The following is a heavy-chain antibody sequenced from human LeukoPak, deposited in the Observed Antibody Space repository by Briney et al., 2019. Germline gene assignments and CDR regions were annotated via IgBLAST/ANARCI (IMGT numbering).Heavy chain of an antibody. D-gene: IGHD6-19*01. CDR3: ARATYSSGWDYYFDY. J-gene: IGHJ4*02. V-gene: IGHV3-7*03. Sequence: PGGSLRLSCAASGFTFSSYWMSWVRQAPGKGLEWVANIKQDGSETYYVDSVKGRFTISRDNAKNLLYLEMNSPRAEDTAVYYCARATYSSGWDYYFDYWGQGTLVTVSS. CDR2: IKQDGSET. CDR1: GFTFSSYW.